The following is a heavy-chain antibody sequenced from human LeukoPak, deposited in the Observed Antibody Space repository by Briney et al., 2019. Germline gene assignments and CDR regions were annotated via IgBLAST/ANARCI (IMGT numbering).Heavy chain of an antibody. CDR3: ARGRVYYDSSGYYPSFDY. J-gene: IGHJ4*02. D-gene: IGHD3-22*01. CDR1: GGPFSGYY. CDR2: INHSGST. Sequence: SETLSLTCAVYGGPFSGYYWSWIRQPPGKGLEWIGEINHSGSTNYNPSLKSRVTISVDTSKNQFSLKLSSVTAADTAVYYCARGRVYYDSSGYYPSFDYWGQGTLVTVSS. V-gene: IGHV4-34*01.